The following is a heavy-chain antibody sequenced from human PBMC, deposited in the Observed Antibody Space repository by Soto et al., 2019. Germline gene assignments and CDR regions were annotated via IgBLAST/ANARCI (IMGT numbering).Heavy chain of an antibody. D-gene: IGHD5-12*01. J-gene: IGHJ6*02. V-gene: IGHV3-43D*04. CDR3: AKDLGNPLPRRLYYYYGMDV. Sequence: VGSVRLSCAGSGFTFDDYAMHWVRQAPGKGLEWVSLISWDGGSTYYADSVKGRFTISRDNSKNSLYLQMNSLRAEDTALYYCAKDLGNPLPRRLYYYYGMDVWGQGTTVTVSS. CDR2: ISWDGGST. CDR1: GFTFDDYA.